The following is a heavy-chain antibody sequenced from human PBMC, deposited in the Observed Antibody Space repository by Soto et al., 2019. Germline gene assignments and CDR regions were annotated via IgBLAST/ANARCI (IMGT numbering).Heavy chain of an antibody. J-gene: IGHJ4*02. CDR2: IKQDGSQK. CDR3: MTSVTTHAY. D-gene: IGHD4-17*01. V-gene: IGHV3-7*01. Sequence: PGGSLRLSCAASGFTLSSYWMNWVRLAPGKGLEWVANIKQDGSQKNYVDSVKGRFTISRDNAKNSLYLQMSSLRAEDTAVYYCMTSVTTHAYWGQGTLVTVSS. CDR1: GFTLSSYW.